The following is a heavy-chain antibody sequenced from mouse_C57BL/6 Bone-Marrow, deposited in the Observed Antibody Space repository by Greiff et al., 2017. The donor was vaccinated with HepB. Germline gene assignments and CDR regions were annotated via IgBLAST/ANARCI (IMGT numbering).Heavy chain of an antibody. CDR2: ISYDGSN. J-gene: IGHJ4*01. V-gene: IGHV3-6*01. CDR3: ARDCYSNAMDY. D-gene: IGHD2-12*01. Sequence: EVQLQESGPGLVKPSQSLSLTCSVPGYSITSGYYWNWIRQFPGNKLEWMGYISYDGSNNYNPSLKNRISITRDTSKNQFFLKLNSVTTEDTATYYCARDCYSNAMDYWGQGTSVTVSS. CDR1: GYSITSGYY.